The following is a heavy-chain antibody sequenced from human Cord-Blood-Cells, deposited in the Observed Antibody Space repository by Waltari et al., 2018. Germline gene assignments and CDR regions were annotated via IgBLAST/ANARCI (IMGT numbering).Heavy chain of an antibody. D-gene: IGHD6-6*01. CDR2: IYYSGST. CDR1: GGSISSSSYY. Sequence: QLQLQESGPGLVKPSETLSLTCTVSGGSISSSSYYWGWIRQPPGKGLEWIGSIYYSGSTYYNPSFKSRVTISVDTSKNQFSLKLSSVTAADTAVYYCARSKLVWFDPWGQGTLVTVXX. V-gene: IGHV4-39*01. J-gene: IGHJ5*02. CDR3: ARSKLVWFDP.